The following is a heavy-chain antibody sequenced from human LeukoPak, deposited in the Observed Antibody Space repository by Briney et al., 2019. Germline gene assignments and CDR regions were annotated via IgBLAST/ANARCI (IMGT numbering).Heavy chain of an antibody. Sequence: ASVKVSCKASGYTFTSYDINWVRQATGQGLEWMGWMNPNSGNTGYAQKFQGRVTVTRNTSISTAYMELSSLRSEDTAVYYCAREGQWLRYYYYGMDVWGQGTTVTVSS. CDR1: GYTFTSYD. V-gene: IGHV1-8*01. CDR2: MNPNSGNT. D-gene: IGHD6-19*01. CDR3: AREGQWLRYYYYGMDV. J-gene: IGHJ6*02.